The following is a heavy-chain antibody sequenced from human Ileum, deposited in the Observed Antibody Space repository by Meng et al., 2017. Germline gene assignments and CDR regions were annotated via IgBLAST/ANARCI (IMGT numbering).Heavy chain of an antibody. D-gene: IGHD4-17*01. J-gene: IGHJ5*02. CDR2: IYTSGST. CDR3: ARDVVPTVTYYYNWFDP. V-gene: IGHV4-4*07. CDR1: GGSISSYY. Sequence: QVHLQGPGPGLVKPSETLLLPCTVSGGSISSYYWSWIRQPAGKGLEWIGRIYTSGSTNYNPSLKSRVTMSVDTSKNQFSLKLSSVIAADTAVYYCARDVVPTVTYYYNWFDPWGQGTLVTVSS.